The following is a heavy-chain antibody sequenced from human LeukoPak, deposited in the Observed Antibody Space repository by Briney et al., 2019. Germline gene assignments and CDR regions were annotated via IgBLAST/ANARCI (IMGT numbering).Heavy chain of an antibody. CDR2: ISYDGSNN. D-gene: IGHD5-24*01. CDR3: AKNGDSERWLQPKFVTH. V-gene: IGHV3-30*04. J-gene: IGHJ4*02. Sequence: PGGSLRLSCAASGFNFSNYAMHWVRQAPGKGLEWVAVISYDGSNNYYADSVKGRFTMSRDNSKNTLYLQMNSLRAEDTAVYYCAKNGDSERWLQPKFVTHWGQGTLVTVSS. CDR1: GFNFSNYA.